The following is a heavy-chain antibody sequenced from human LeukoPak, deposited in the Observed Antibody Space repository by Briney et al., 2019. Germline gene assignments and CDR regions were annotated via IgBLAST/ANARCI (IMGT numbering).Heavy chain of an antibody. D-gene: IGHD4-11*01. CDR3: AKDAQRGFDYSNSLQY. CDR1: GFTFSHYG. V-gene: IGHV3-33*06. CDR2: IWSDGTNQ. J-gene: IGHJ4*02. Sequence: GGSLRLSCAASGFTFSHYGMHWVRQAPGKGLEWVAVIWSDGTNQFYADSVQGRFTISRDDSQKTVFLQMSSLRAEDTAIYYCAKDAQRGFDYSNSLQYWGQGTLVTVSS.